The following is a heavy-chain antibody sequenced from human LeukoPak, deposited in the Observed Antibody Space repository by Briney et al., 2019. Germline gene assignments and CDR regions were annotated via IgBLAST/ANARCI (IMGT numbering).Heavy chain of an antibody. D-gene: IGHD5-12*01. CDR2: VSDDGSNK. Sequence: PGRSLRLSCAASGFTFSSYGMHWVRQAPGKGLEWMAVVSDDGSNKYYEDSVRGRFTISRDNSKNTLYLQISSLRDEDTAVYYCAKPRLRGGYLFDYWGQGTLVTVSS. CDR1: GFTFSSYG. V-gene: IGHV3-30*18. J-gene: IGHJ4*02. CDR3: AKPRLRGGYLFDY.